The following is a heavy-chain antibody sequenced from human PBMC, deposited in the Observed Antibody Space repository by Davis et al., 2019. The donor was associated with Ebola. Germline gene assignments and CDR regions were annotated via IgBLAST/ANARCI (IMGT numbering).Heavy chain of an antibody. CDR2: ISGSGSTI. CDR1: GFTFTRNP. V-gene: IGHV3-23*01. J-gene: IGHJ5*02. D-gene: IGHD1/OR15-1a*01. Sequence: PAGSLRLTCAASGFTFTRNPMSWVRQAPAKGLEWVSTISGSGSTIYYADSVRGRFTISRDNAKSTLYLQMNRLRVEDTAVYYCATTSLTWGQGTLVTVSS. CDR3: ATTSLT.